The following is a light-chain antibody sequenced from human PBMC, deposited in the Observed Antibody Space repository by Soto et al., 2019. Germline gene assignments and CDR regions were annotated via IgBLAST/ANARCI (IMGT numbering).Light chain of an antibody. CDR3: SSYTSCSTRV. CDR1: SSDVGGYNY. CDR2: EVS. J-gene: IGLJ1*01. V-gene: IGLV2-14*01. Sequence: QSALTQPASVSGSPGQSITIYCTGTSSDVGGYNYVSWYQQHPGKAPKLMIYEVSNRPSGVSNRFSGSKSGNTASLTISGLQAEDEADYYCSSYTSCSTRVFGTGTKLTVL.